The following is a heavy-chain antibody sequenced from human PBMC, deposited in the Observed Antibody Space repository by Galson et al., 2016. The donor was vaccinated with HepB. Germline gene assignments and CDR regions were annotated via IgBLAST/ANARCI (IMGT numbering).Heavy chain of an antibody. CDR2: IYDDGSA. CDR3: ARGVGDY. Sequence: SLRLSCAASNFIANDIFLSWVRQAPGKGLEWVSLIYDDGSAYYADSVKGRFTTSRDKSSNILYLQMSNLRADDTAIYYCARGVGDYWGQGSLVSVST. J-gene: IGHJ4*02. CDR1: NFIANDIF. V-gene: IGHV3-53*01.